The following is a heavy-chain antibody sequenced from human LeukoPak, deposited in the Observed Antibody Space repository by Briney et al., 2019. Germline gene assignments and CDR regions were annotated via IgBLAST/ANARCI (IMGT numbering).Heavy chain of an antibody. J-gene: IGHJ4*02. CDR3: TTGYSGYDYNY. CDR2: IKSKTDGGTT. CDR1: GFTFSNAW. D-gene: IGHD5-12*01. V-gene: IGHV3-15*01. Sequence: GGSLRLSCAASGFTFSNAWMSWVRQAPGKGLEWVGRIKSKTDGGTTDYAAPVKGRFTISRDDSKNTLYLQMNSLKPEDTAVYYCTTGYSGYDYNYWGQGTLVTVSS.